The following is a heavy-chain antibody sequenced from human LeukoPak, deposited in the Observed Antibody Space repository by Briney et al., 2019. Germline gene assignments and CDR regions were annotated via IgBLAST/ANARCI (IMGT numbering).Heavy chain of an antibody. CDR1: GYTFTSYY. J-gene: IGHJ4*02. CDR3: ARYSPGIAARKGDY. Sequence: ASVKVSCKASGYTFTSYYMHWVRQAPGQGPEWMGIINPSGGSTSYAQKLQGRVTMTTDTSTSTAYMELRSLRSDDTAVYYCARYSPGIAARKGDYWGQGTLVTVSS. D-gene: IGHD6-6*01. CDR2: INPSGGST. V-gene: IGHV1-46*01.